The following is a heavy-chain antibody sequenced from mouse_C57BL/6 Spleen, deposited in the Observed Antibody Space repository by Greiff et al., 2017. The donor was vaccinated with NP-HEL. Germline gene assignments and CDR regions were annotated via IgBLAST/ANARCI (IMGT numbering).Heavy chain of an antibody. CDR2: IDPEDGDT. J-gene: IGHJ2*01. D-gene: IGHD2-5*01. CDR3: TTCKDSNYGLDD. V-gene: IGHV14-1*01. Sequence: EVHLVESGAELVRPGASVKLSCTASGFNFKDYYMHWVKQRPEQGLEWIGRIDPEDGDTEYAPKFQGKATMTADTSSNTAYLQRSSLTSEDTAVYYCTTCKDSNYGLDDWGQGTTLTVSS. CDR1: GFNFKDYY.